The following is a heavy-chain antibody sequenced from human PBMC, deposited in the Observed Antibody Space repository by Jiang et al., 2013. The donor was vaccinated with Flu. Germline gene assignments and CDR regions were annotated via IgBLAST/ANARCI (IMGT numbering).Heavy chain of an antibody. Sequence: SQTLSLTCAISGDSVSSNNAAWNWIRQSPSRGLEWLGRTYYRSKWFNDYALSVRSRITITPDTSKNQFSLQLNSVNTEDTAVYFCARGWELLSSWLAAFDIWGQGTMVTVS. D-gene: IGHD1-26*01. V-gene: IGHV6-1*01. CDR1: GDSVSSNNAA. CDR2: TYYRSKWFN. CDR3: ARGWELLSSWLAAFDI. J-gene: IGHJ3*02.